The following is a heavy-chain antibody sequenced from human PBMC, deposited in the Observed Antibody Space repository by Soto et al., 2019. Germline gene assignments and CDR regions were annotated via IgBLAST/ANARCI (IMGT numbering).Heavy chain of an antibody. V-gene: IGHV3-48*03. CDR1: GFIFSSYG. J-gene: IGHJ5*02. Sequence: EGQLVESGGGLVQPGGSLRLSCAASGFIFSSYGVNWVRQAPGKGLEWVANISRSGSTIYYAGPVKSRFTVSIDNAKDPAYLQINSLRAEDSAIYYCAREGYSRVGFDPWGQGTVVTVSS. CDR2: ISRSGSTI. D-gene: IGHD4-4*01. CDR3: AREGYSRVGFDP.